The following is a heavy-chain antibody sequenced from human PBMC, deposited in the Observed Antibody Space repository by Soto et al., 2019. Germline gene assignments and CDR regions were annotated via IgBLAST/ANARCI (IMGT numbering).Heavy chain of an antibody. D-gene: IGHD3-9*01. CDR3: ARSLRHFDWVFFDY. Sequence: QVHLQESGPGLVKPSETLSLTCNVSGGSISSYFWNWIRQPPGKGLEWIGYVYYSGSTNYNPSLKSRVTISVDTSKNHFSPRLSSVTAADTALYYCARSLRHFDWVFFDYWGQGTLVTVSS. J-gene: IGHJ4*02. CDR1: GGSISSYF. V-gene: IGHV4-59*01. CDR2: VYYSGST.